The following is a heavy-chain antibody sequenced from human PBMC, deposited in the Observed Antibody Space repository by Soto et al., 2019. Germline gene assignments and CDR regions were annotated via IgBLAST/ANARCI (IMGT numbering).Heavy chain of an antibody. D-gene: IGHD3-3*01. CDR1: GFTFSSYA. V-gene: IGHV3-23*01. J-gene: IGHJ4*02. CDR3: AKESKDSYYDFWSGYFY. CDR2: ISGSGGST. Sequence: EVQLLESGGGLVQPGGSLRLSCAASGFTFSSYAMSWVRQAPGKGLEWVSAISGSGGSTHYADSVKGRFTISRDNSKNTLYLQMNSLRAEDTAVYYCAKESKDSYYDFWSGYFYWGQGTLVTVSS.